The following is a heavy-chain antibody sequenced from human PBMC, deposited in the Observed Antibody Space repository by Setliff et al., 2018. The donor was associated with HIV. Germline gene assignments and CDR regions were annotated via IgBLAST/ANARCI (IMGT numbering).Heavy chain of an antibody. Sequence: PSETLSLTCTISGGSISSYYWSWIRQPQGKGLEWIGYIYYSGSTNYNPSLKSRVTISVDTSKNQFSLKLSSVTAADTAVYYCARQGAGYYYDSSDYYTGNGFDIWGQGTMVTVSS. J-gene: IGHJ3*02. CDR2: IYYSGST. CDR3: ARQGAGYYYDSSDYYTGNGFDI. CDR1: GGSISSYY. D-gene: IGHD3-22*01. V-gene: IGHV4-59*01.